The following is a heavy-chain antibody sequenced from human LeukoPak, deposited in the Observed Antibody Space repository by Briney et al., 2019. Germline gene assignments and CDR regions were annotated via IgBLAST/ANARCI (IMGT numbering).Heavy chain of an antibody. CDR3: ARVGSGSYYSGY. J-gene: IGHJ4*02. Sequence: GGSLRLSCAASGFTVSSNHMSWVRQAPGKGLEWVAVISYDGSNKYYADSVKGRFTISRDNSKNTLYLQMNSLRAEDTAVYYCARVGSGSYYSGYWGQGTLVTVSS. V-gene: IGHV3-30-3*01. D-gene: IGHD3-10*01. CDR2: ISYDGSNK. CDR1: GFTVSSNH.